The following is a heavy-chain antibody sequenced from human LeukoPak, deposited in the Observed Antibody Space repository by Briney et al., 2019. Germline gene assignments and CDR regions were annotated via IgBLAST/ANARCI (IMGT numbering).Heavy chain of an antibody. Sequence: ASVKVSCKASGYTLTSYGISWVRQAPGQGLEWMGWISAYNGNTNYAQKLQGRVTMTTDTSTSTAYMGLRSLRSDDTAVYYCARDLYSSSWYRDFDYWGQGTLVTVSS. J-gene: IGHJ4*02. CDR1: GYTLTSYG. V-gene: IGHV1-18*01. D-gene: IGHD6-13*01. CDR2: ISAYNGNT. CDR3: ARDLYSSSWYRDFDY.